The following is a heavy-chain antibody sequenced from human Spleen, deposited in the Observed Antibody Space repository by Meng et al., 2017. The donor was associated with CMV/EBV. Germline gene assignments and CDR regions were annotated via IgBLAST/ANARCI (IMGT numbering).Heavy chain of an antibody. D-gene: IGHD1-26*01. Sequence: GGSLRLSCAASGFTFDDYTMHWVRQAPGKGLEWVSLISWDGGSTYYADSVKGRFTISRDNSKNSLFLQMNSLRPDDTTLYYCAKDHEGGWELPSSWGQGTLVTVSS. CDR2: ISWDGGST. V-gene: IGHV3-43*01. CDR3: AKDHEGGWELPSS. CDR1: GFTFDDYT. J-gene: IGHJ4*02.